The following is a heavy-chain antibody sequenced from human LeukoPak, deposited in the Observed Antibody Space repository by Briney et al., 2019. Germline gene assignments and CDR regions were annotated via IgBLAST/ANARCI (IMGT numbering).Heavy chain of an antibody. CDR1: GYTFTGYY. Sequence: ASVKVSCKASGYTFTGYYMHWVRQAPGQGLEWMGWINPNSGGTNYAQKFQGRVTMTRDTSISTAYMELSRLRSDDTAVYYCAIVAATGAPFDYWGQGTLVTVSS. CDR2: INPNSGGT. V-gene: IGHV1-2*02. D-gene: IGHD2-15*01. J-gene: IGHJ4*02. CDR3: AIVAATGAPFDY.